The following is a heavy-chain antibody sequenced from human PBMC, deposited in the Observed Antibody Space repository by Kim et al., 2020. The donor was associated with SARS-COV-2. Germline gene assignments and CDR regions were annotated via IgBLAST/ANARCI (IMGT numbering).Heavy chain of an antibody. Sequence: GGSLRLSCAASGFTFSSYSMNWVRQAPGKGLEWVSSISSSSSYIYYADSVKGRFTISRDNAKNSLYLQMNSLRAEDTAVYYCARSFDILTGYDAFDIWGQGTMVTVSS. J-gene: IGHJ3*02. CDR2: ISSSSSYI. CDR1: GFTFSSYS. D-gene: IGHD3-9*01. CDR3: ARSFDILTGYDAFDI. V-gene: IGHV3-21*01.